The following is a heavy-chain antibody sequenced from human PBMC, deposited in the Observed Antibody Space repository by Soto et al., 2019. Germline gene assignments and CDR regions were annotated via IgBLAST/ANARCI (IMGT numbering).Heavy chain of an antibody. CDR1: GGSISSGGYS. CDR3: ARCSLVVVPAPGFDP. V-gene: IGHV4-31*03. CDR2: IYHSGTT. Sequence: SETLSLTRTVSGGSISSGGYSWRWIRQHPGKGLEWIGYIYHSGTTYYNPSLKSRVTISVDTSKNQFSLKLSSVSAADTALYYCARCSLVVVPAPGFDPWGRGTLVT. J-gene: IGHJ5*02. D-gene: IGHD2-2*01.